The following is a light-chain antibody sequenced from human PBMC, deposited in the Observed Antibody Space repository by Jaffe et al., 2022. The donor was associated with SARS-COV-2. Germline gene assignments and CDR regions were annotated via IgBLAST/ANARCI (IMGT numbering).Light chain of an antibody. CDR2: GAS. V-gene: IGKV3-20*01. J-gene: IGKJ1*01. CDR3: QQYASSPWG. Sequence: EIVLTQSPGTLSLSPGDTATLSCRASQSVSSSYLAWYQQKPGQAPRLLIYGASSRATGIPDRFSGSGSGTDFTLTISRLEPEDFAVYYCQQYASSPWGFGQGTRVEVK. CDR1: QSVSSSY.